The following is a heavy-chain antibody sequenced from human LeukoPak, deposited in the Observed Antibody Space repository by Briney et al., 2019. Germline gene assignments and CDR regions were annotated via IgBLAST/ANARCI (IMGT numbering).Heavy chain of an antibody. CDR3: AKCAWFGDAPGGDY. D-gene: IGHD3-10*01. CDR1: GFTFRSDA. Sequence: GGSLGLSCAASGFTFRSDAMSWVRQAPGQGLEWVSAISGSGDIAYYADSVKGRFTISRDNSKNTMYLQMNSLRVEDTAVYYCAKCAWFGDAPGGDYWGQGTLVTVSS. J-gene: IGHJ4*02. CDR2: ISGSGDIA. V-gene: IGHV3-23*01.